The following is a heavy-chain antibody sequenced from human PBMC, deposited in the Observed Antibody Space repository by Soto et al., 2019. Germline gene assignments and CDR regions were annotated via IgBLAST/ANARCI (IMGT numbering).Heavy chain of an antibody. V-gene: IGHV3-30*18. CDR2: ISYDGSNK. D-gene: IGHD2-15*01. Sequence: EGSLRLSCAASGFTFSSYVLHGVRQAPGKGLEWVAVISYDGSNKYYADSVKGRFTISRDNSKNTLYLQMNSLRVEDTAVYYCAKERDIAVDYRGQGTLVTVSS. CDR1: GFTFSSYV. J-gene: IGHJ4*02. CDR3: AKERDIAVDY.